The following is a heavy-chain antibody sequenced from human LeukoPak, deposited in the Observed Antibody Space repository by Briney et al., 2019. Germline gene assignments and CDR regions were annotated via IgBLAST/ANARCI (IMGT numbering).Heavy chain of an antibody. CDR3: ARDKGYCSSTSCLLGDAFDI. CDR2: INPNSGGT. Sequence: GASVKVSCKASGYTFTGYYMHWVRQAPGQGLEWMGWINPNSGGTNYAQKFQGRVTMTRDTSISTAYMELSRLRSDDTAVYYCARDKGYCSSTSCLLGDAFDIWGQGTMVTVSS. J-gene: IGHJ3*02. V-gene: IGHV1-2*02. D-gene: IGHD2-2*01. CDR1: GYTFTGYY.